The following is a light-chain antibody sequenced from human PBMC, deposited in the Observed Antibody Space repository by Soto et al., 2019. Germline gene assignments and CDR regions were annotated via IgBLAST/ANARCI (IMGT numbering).Light chain of an antibody. Sequence: DIRMTQSLSTRSGSVGDRVTITCRASQTISSWLAWYQQKPGKAPKLLIYKASTLKSGVPSRFSGSGSGTEFTLTISSLQPDDFATYYCQHYNSYSEAFGQGTMVDNK. CDR3: QHYNSYSEA. V-gene: IGKV1-5*03. CDR2: KAS. CDR1: QTISSW. J-gene: IGKJ1*01.